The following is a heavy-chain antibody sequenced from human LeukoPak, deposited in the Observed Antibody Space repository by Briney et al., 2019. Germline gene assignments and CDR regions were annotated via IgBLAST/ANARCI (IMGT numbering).Heavy chain of an antibody. CDR3: TRDTAEFYDSSGYAGD. J-gene: IGHJ4*02. V-gene: IGHV3-21*03. CDR2: ISSSSSYI. D-gene: IGHD3-22*01. CDR1: GFTFSSYS. Sequence: GGSLRLSCAASGFTFSSYSMNWVRQAPGKGLEWVSSISSSSSYIYYADSVKGRFTISRDNAKNSLYLQMNSLRAEDTAVYYCTRDTAEFYDSSGYAGDWGQGTLVTVSS.